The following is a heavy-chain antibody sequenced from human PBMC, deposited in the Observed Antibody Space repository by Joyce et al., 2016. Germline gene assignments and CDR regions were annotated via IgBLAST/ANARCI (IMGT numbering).Heavy chain of an antibody. CDR2: IYYSVST. Sequence: QVQLQESCPGLVKLSETLSLTCTVSGGSMSSSYWSWIRQPPGKGLEWNGSIYYSVSTDYAPSLEGRVTRSVDASKDPLSLKLGSVTAADTAVYYCARGSYSDSSGFGTNFWYVDLCGRGTLVTVSS. CDR3: ARGSYSDSSGFGTNFWYVDL. V-gene: IGHV4-59*01. J-gene: IGHJ2*01. D-gene: IGHD3-22*01. CDR1: GGSMSSSY.